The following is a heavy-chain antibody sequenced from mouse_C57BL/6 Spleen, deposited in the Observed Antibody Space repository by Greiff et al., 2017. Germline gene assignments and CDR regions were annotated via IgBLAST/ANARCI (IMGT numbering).Heavy chain of an antibody. CDR1: GYAFTNYL. V-gene: IGHV1-54*01. D-gene: IGHD2-3*01. Sequence: VQLQQSGAELVRPGTSVKVSCKASGYAFTNYLIEWVKQRPGQGLEWIGVSNPGSGGTNYNEKFKGKATLTADKSSSTAYMQLSSLTSEDSAVYFCARLYDGYYGYFDVWGTGTTVTVSS. CDR3: ARLYDGYYGYFDV. CDR2: SNPGSGGT. J-gene: IGHJ1*03.